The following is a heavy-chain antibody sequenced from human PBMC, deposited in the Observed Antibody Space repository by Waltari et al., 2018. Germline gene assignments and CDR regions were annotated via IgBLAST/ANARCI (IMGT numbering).Heavy chain of an antibody. D-gene: IGHD7-27*01. J-gene: IGHJ4*02. V-gene: IGHV3-30-3*01. CDR1: GFTFSSYA. CDR3: ARDDRLLQLGRIDY. Sequence: QVQLVESGGGVVQPGRSLRLSCAASGFTFSSYAMHWVRQAPGKGLELVAVISYDGSNKYYADSVKGRFTISRDNSKNTLYLQMNSLRAEDTAVYYCARDDRLLQLGRIDYWGQGTLVTVSS. CDR2: ISYDGSNK.